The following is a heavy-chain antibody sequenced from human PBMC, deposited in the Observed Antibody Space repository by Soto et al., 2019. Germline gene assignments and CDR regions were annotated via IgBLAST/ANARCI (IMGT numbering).Heavy chain of an antibody. CDR3: ARQVDWFDP. CDR1: GGSISSYY. CDR2: IFNSGST. J-gene: IGHJ5*02. V-gene: IGHV4-59*08. Sequence: SETLSLTCAVSGGSISSYYWSWIRQPPGKGLEWIGYIFNSGSTNYNPSLKSRVTISVDTSKNQFSLKLRSVTAADTAVYYCARQVDWFDPWGQGTLVTVSS.